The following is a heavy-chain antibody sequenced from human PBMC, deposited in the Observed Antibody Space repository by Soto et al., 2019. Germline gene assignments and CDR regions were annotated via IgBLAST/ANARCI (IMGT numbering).Heavy chain of an antibody. CDR1: GFTFSSYW. CDR3: VRTSLVVAAATREDY. V-gene: IGHV3-74*01. J-gene: IGHJ4*02. D-gene: IGHD2-15*01. Sequence: EVQLVESGGGLVQPGGSLRLSCAASGFTFSSYWMHWVRQAPGKGLVWVSGINSDGSSTNYAGSVKGRFTISRDNAKNTLYMQMNSLRAEDTAVYYCVRTSLVVAAATREDYWGQGTLVTVSS. CDR2: INSDGSST.